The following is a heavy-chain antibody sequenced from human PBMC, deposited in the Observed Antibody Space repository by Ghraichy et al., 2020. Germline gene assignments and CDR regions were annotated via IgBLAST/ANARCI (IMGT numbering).Heavy chain of an antibody. CDR2: ISAYNGNT. J-gene: IGHJ4*02. Sequence: ASVKVSCKASGYTFTSYGISWVRQAPGQGLEWMGWISAYNGNTNYAQKLQGRVTMTTDTSTSTAYMELRSLRSDDTAVYYCARWKDIVVVPAAMGLDYWGQGTLVTVSS. V-gene: IGHV1-18*01. CDR1: GYTFTSYG. D-gene: IGHD2-2*01. CDR3: ARWKDIVVVPAAMGLDY.